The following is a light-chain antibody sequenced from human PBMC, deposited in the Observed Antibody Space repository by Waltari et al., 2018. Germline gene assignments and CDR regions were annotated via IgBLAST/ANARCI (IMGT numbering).Light chain of an antibody. V-gene: IGLV3-1*01. J-gene: IGLJ3*02. CDR3: QALGSNRWV. CDR2: QDI. Sequence: SSELTQPPSVSVSPGQTASITCSGAILGSKYASWYQHKPGQSPLLVIYQDIYRPSGFPERFSGSKSVNIATLAISGTQAMDDADYYCQALGSNRWVFGGGTKLTVL. CDR1: ILGSKY.